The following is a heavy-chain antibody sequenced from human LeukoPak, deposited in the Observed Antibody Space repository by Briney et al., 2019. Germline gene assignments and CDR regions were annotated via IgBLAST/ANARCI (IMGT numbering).Heavy chain of an antibody. CDR1: GYTFTSYG. D-gene: IGHD1-26*01. V-gene: IGHV1-69*05. CDR3: ARSYLGYYYYGMDV. CDR2: IIPIFGTA. Sequence: SVKVSCKASGYTFTSYGISWVRQAPGQGLEWMGGIIPIFGTANYAQKFQGRVTITTDESTSTAYMELSSLRAEDTAVYYCARSYLGYYYYGMDVWGQGTTVTVSS. J-gene: IGHJ6*02.